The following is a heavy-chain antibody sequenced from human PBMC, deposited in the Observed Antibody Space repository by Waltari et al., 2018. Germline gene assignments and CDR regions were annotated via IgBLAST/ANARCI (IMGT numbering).Heavy chain of an antibody. Sequence: EVQLVQSGAEVRKPGESLKISCMGSGYRFASYWIGWVRQMPGKGLEWVGIILPGDSDTRYSPSVQGHVTISADTSNSTAYLQLTNLKASDTAMYYCARHPLVWVASTQNAFDVWGQGTMVTVSS. J-gene: IGHJ3*01. CDR1: GYRFASYW. CDR3: ARHPLVWVASTQNAFDV. V-gene: IGHV5-51*03. CDR2: ILPGDSDT. D-gene: IGHD3-16*01.